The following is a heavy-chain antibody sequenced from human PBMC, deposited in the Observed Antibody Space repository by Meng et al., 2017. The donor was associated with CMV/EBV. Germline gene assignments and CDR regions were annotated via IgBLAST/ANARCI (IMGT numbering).Heavy chain of an antibody. D-gene: IGHD3-10*01. V-gene: IGHV3-15*01. CDR2: IKSKTDGGTT. Sequence: GGSLRLSCAASGFTFSNAWMSWVRQAPGKGLEWVGRIKSKTDGGTTDYAAPVKGRFTISRDDSKNTLYLQMNSLKIEDTAVYYCTTHYYGSGSGVYWGQGTLVTVSS. CDR3: TTHYYGSGSGVY. CDR1: GFTFSNAW. J-gene: IGHJ4*02.